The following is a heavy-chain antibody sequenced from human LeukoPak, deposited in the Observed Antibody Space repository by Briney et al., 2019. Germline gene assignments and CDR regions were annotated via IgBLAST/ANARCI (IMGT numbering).Heavy chain of an antibody. CDR3: ARASSGWDGLVGMDV. CDR1: GASISSSRLY. Sequence: SETLSLTCSVSGASISSSRLYGGWIRQHPGKGLEWIGYIYYSGSTYYNPSLKSRVTISVDTSKNQFSLKLSSVTAADTAVYYCARASSGWDGLVGMDVWGQGTTVTVSS. D-gene: IGHD6-19*01. V-gene: IGHV4-31*03. J-gene: IGHJ6*02. CDR2: IYYSGST.